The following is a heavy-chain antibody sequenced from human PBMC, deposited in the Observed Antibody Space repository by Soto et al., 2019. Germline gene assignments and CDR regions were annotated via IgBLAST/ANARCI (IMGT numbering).Heavy chain of an antibody. Sequence: HVQLHPSGPRLVKPSQTLSLECSVIGGSVNTGDNYWSWVRQSPGRGLEWIGYIYHTGNTFYNPALENRVTMSVDASKNQFSLTLTSVTAADAAVYCCAREPLDGMDVWGQGTNVTVSS. V-gene: IGHV4-30-4*01. CDR3: AREPLDGMDV. CDR1: GGSVNTGDNY. J-gene: IGHJ6*02. CDR2: IYHTGNT.